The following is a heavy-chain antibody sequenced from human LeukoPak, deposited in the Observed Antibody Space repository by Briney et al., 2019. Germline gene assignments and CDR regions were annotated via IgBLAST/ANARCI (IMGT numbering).Heavy chain of an antibody. V-gene: IGHV4-4*09. CDR1: GGSLTNYY. D-gene: IGHD3-16*01. J-gene: IGHJ4*02. CDR2: IHSDGTT. Sequence: SETLSLTCSVSGGSLTNYYWGWIRQPPGKGLESIGYIHSDGTTNYDSSLQSRVAISLDTSKIQFSLRLYSVTAADTALYFCARLNFRGGEALHFDSWGQGTPVTVSS. CDR3: ARLNFRGGEALHFDS.